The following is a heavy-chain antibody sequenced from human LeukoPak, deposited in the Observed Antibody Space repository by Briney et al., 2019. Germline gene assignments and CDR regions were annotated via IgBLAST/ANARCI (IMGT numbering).Heavy chain of an antibody. CDR2: IYYSGST. J-gene: IGHJ4*02. CDR3: ARARRGYVRLDY. V-gene: IGHV4-34*01. CDR1: GGSFSGYY. Sequence: SETLSLTCEVSGGSFSGYYWTWIRQSPGKGLEWIGEIYYSGSTNYNPSLMRRVTMSVDTSKNQFSLSLTAVTDADTALYYCARARRGYVRLDYWGQGTLVTVSS. D-gene: IGHD5-12*01.